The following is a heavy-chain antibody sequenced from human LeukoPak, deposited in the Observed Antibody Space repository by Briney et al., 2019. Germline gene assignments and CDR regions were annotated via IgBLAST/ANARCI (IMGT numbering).Heavy chain of an antibody. CDR2: INPNSGGT. D-gene: IGHD1-26*01. CDR3: AREGLYSGTPQGFAY. Sequence: ASVKVSCKASGYTFTGYYMHWVRQAPRQGLEWMGRINPNSGGTNYAQKFQGRVTMTRDTSISTAYMELSRLRSDDTAVYYCAREGLYSGTPQGFAYRGQGTLVTVSS. V-gene: IGHV1-2*06. J-gene: IGHJ4*02. CDR1: GYTFTGYY.